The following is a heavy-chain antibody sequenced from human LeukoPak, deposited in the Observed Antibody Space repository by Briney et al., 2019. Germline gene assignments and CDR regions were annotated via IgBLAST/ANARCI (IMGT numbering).Heavy chain of an antibody. CDR2: IYYSGST. CDR1: GGSISSSSYY. D-gene: IGHD1-26*01. CDR3: ARASGSYYGTDWFDP. J-gene: IGHJ5*02. Sequence: PSETLSLTCTVSGGSISSSSYYWGWIRQPPGKGLEWIGYIYYSGSTNYDPSLKSRVTISVDTSKNQFSLKLSSVTAADTAVYYCARASGSYYGTDWFDPWGQGTLVTVSS. V-gene: IGHV4-61*05.